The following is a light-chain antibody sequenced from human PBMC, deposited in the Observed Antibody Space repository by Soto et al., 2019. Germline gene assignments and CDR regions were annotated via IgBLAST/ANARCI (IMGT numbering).Light chain of an antibody. V-gene: IGKV3-11*01. CDR1: QSVSSD. CDR3: DLPGDWRPLIT. J-gene: IGKJ5*01. Sequence: EVRLARSAGTLSWSPGDRTTLSCRASQSVSSDLAWYQQKPGQAPRLLIYDASNRATGIPARFSGSGSGTDFTLSVSSLEPQAFAVYGCDLPGDWRPLITFGQGTRLEIK. CDR2: DAS.